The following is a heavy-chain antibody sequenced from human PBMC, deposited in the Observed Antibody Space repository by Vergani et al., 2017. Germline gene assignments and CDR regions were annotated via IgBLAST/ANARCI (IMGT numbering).Heavy chain of an antibody. Sequence: QVQLVESGGGVVQPGRSLRLSCAASGFTFSSYAMHWVRQAPGKGLEWVGVISYEGSNKYYADSVKGRFTISRDNSKTTLYLQMNSLRAEDTAVYYCAKVYTMGIAVACDAFDNWGQGTMVTVSS. V-gene: IGHV3-30*04. J-gene: IGHJ3*02. CDR2: ISYEGSNK. D-gene: IGHD6-19*01. CDR1: GFTFSSYA. CDR3: AKVYTMGIAVACDAFDN.